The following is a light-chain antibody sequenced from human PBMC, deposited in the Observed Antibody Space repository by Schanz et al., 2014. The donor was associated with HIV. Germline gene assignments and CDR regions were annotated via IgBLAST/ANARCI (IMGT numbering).Light chain of an antibody. CDR3: SSYTSSSSHV. Sequence: QSALTQPASVSGSPGQSITISCTGTSSDVGGYNHVCWYQQHPGKAPKLIIYDVSNRPSGVSNRFSGFKSGNTASLTISGLQAEDEADYYCSSYTSSSSHVSGTATKLPVL. CDR1: SSDVGGYNH. V-gene: IGLV2-14*03. CDR2: DVS. J-gene: IGLJ1*01.